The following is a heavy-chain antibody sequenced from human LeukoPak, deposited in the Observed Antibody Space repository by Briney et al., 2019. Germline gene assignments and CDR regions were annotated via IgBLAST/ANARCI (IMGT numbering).Heavy chain of an antibody. CDR1: GFTFSSYW. CDR2: IKQDGSEE. V-gene: IGHV3-7*04. J-gene: IGHJ3*02. Sequence: GGPLRLSCAASGFTFSSYWMSWVRQAPGKGLEWVANIKQDGSEEYYVDSVKGRFTISRDNAKNSLYLQMNSLRAEDTAVYYCAREWLQLKNDAFDIWGQGTMVTVSA. D-gene: IGHD5-24*01. CDR3: AREWLQLKNDAFDI.